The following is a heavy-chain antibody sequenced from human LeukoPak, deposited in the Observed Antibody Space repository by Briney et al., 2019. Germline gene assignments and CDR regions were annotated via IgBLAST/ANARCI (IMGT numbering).Heavy chain of an antibody. J-gene: IGHJ1*01. CDR1: GGSFSGYY. CDR2: INHSGIT. Sequence: NPSETLSLTCTVYGGSFSGYYRGWIRQPPGKGLEWIGEINHSGITNYNPSLKSRITISVDTSKNQFSLKLSSVTAADTAMYYCASAYCGGDCYSGYFQYRGQGTLVTVSS. D-gene: IGHD2-21*02. V-gene: IGHV4-34*01. CDR3: ASAYCGGDCYSGYFQY.